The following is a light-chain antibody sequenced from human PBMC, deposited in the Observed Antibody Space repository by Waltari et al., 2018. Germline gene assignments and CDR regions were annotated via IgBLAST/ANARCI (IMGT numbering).Light chain of an antibody. CDR2: AAS. J-gene: IGKJ1*01. CDR3: QQSFNTPRT. V-gene: IGKV1-39*01. CDR1: QSVSSY. Sequence: DIQMTQSPSSLSASVGERVTITCRASQSVSSYLNWYQQKPGKAPNLLIYAASSLQSGVPSRFSGSGSGTDFTLTISSLQPEDFATYYCQQSFNTPRTFGQGTKVEVK.